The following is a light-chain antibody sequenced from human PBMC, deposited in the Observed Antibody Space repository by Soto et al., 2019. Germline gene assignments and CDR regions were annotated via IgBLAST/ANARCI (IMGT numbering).Light chain of an antibody. Sequence: EKVRTQSPATLSVSPGERATLSCRASQNVKTRLAWYQQKPGQAPRLLIYDAFTRATGIPARFSGSASGTEFTLTISSLQSEDFAVYYCQQYDEWPLTFGGGTKVEIE. J-gene: IGKJ4*01. CDR1: QNVKTR. CDR2: DAF. V-gene: IGKV3-15*01. CDR3: QQYDEWPLT.